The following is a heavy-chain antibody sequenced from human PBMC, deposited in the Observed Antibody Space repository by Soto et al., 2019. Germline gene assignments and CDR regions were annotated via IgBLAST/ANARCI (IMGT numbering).Heavy chain of an antibody. V-gene: IGHV4-31*03. CDR2: IYYSGST. D-gene: IGHD4-17*01. CDR3: ARDPHIEINGDYVGAFDI. CDR1: GGSISSGGYC. Sequence: QVQLQESGPGLVKPSQTLSLTCTVSGGSISSGGYCWSWIRQHPGKGLEWIGYIYYSGSTYYNPSLKSRVTISVDTSKNQFSLKLSSVTAADTAVYYCARDPHIEINGDYVGAFDIWGQGTMVTVSS. J-gene: IGHJ3*02.